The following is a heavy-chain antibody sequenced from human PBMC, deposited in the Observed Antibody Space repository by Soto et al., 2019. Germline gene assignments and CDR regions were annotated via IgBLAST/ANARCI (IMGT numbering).Heavy chain of an antibody. V-gene: IGHV4-59*01. J-gene: IGHJ4*02. CDR2: IYYSGST. CDR1: GGSISSYY. Sequence: SETLSLTCTVSGGSISSYYWSWIRQPPGKGLEWIGYIYYSGSTNYNPSLKSRVTISVDTSKNQFSLKLSSVTAADTAVYYCARTPGYVRGDYYFDYWGQGTLVTVSS. D-gene: IGHD3-16*01. CDR3: ARTPGYVRGDYYFDY.